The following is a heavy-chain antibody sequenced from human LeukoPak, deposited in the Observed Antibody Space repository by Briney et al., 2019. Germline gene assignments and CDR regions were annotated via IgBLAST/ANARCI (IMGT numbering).Heavy chain of an antibody. CDR1: GGSISSGGYY. CDR3: ARNRDRYNSFDY. J-gene: IGHJ4*02. D-gene: IGHD5-24*01. V-gene: IGHV4-30-2*05. Sequence: PSETLSLSCTDSGGSISSGGYYWSWIRQPPGKGLEWIGYIYHSGSTYYNPSLRSRVTISVDTSKNHFSLKLSSVTAADTAVYYCARNRDRYNSFDYWGQGTLVTVSS. CDR2: IYHSGST.